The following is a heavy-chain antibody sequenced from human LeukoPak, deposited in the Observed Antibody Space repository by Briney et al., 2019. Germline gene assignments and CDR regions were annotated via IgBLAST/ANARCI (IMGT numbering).Heavy chain of an antibody. CDR2: IYPGDSDT. CDR1: GYTFSSYW. V-gene: IGHV5-51*01. J-gene: IGHJ4*02. D-gene: IGHD3-3*01. Sequence: KPGESLRISCKGSGYTFSSYWIGWVRQMPGKGLEWMGIIYPGDSDTRYSPSLQGQVTISVDTSIGTAYLQWSTLKAPDTAIYYFARQNDFRLDYWGQGTLVTVSS. CDR3: ARQNDFRLDY.